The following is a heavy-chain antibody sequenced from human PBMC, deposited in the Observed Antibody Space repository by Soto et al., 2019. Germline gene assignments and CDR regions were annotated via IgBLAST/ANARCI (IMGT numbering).Heavy chain of an antibody. V-gene: IGHV3-30*03. CDR3: ARGCSGGTKCFDFDF. D-gene: IGHD6-13*01. J-gene: IGHJ4*02. CDR2: ISSDGSRR. Sequence: QVQLLESGGGVVQPGRSLRLSCAASGFTFGNFGIHWDRQAPGKGLEWVADISSDGSRRFYADSVKGRCTISSDNAKNGLCLQMKCLRTEVGAGYSCARGCSGGTKCFDFDFWGSGMLVSVSS. CDR1: GFTFGNFG.